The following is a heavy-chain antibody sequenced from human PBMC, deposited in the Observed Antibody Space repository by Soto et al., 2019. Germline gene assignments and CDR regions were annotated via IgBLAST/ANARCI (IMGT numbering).Heavy chain of an antibody. CDR3: ARGVDAGVVV. CDR2: MSPNSGAT. Sequence: QVQLVQSGAEVTKPGASVKVSCKASGYTFTSYDINWVRQATGQGLEWMGWMSPNSGATGYAQKFQGRVTMTRDTSISTAYMELSNLRSEDTAIYYCARGVDAGVVVWGQWSTVTVSS. V-gene: IGHV1-8*01. D-gene: IGHD1-1*01. CDR1: GYTFTSYD. J-gene: IGHJ6*02.